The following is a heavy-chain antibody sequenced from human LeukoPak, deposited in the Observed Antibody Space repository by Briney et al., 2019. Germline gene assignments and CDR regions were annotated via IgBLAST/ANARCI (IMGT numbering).Heavy chain of an antibody. V-gene: IGHV4-61*01. CDR3: ARDRLQLQS. CDR2: IYYTGNT. Sequence: PSETLSLTCTVSGGSISSSKYYWGWIRQPPGKGLEWIGYIYYTGNTNYNPSLKSRVTISVDTSKNQFSLKLSSVTAADTAVYYCARDRLQLQSWGQGTLVTVSS. CDR1: GGSISSSKYY. J-gene: IGHJ5*02. D-gene: IGHD1-1*01.